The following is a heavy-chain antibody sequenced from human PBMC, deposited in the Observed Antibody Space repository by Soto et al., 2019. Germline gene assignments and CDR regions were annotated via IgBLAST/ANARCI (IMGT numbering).Heavy chain of an antibody. J-gene: IGHJ4*02. V-gene: IGHV4-61*01. D-gene: IGHD5-18*01. CDR2: IYSSGST. CDR1: GDSVSSDNYY. Sequence: QVQLQESGPGLVKPSETLSLTCTVSGDSVSSDNYYWTWIRQPPGKGLEWIGYIYSSGSTNYNPSLKSRVTISLDTSGNQFSLKLTSVTAADTAVYYCARDIRGYSRAFDYWGQGTLVTVSS. CDR3: ARDIRGYSRAFDY.